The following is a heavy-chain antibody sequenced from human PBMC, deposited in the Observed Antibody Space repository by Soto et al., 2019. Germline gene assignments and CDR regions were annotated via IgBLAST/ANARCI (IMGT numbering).Heavy chain of an antibody. CDR1: GCSISSYY. Sequence: PSETLSLTCTVSGCSISSYYWSWIRQPPGKGLEWIGYIYYSGSTNYNPSLKSRVTISVDTSKNQFSLKLSSVTAADTAVYYCARRYGVAFDIWGQGTMVTVS. J-gene: IGHJ3*02. CDR3: ARRYGVAFDI. V-gene: IGHV4-59*08. D-gene: IGHD3-10*01. CDR2: IYYSGST.